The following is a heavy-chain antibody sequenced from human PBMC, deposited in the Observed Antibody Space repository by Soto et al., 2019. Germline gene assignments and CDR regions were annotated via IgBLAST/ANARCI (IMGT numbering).Heavy chain of an antibody. CDR1: GGTFSSYA. V-gene: IGHV1-69*13. CDR3: ARVGGYSGYEYYNWLDP. Sequence: SVKVSCTDSGGTFSSYASSWVRQAPGQGLEWMGGIIPIFGTANYAQKFQGRVTITADESTSTAYMELSSLRSEDTAVYYCARVGGYSGYEYYNWLDPWGQGTLVTVSS. CDR2: IIPIFGTA. D-gene: IGHD5-12*01. J-gene: IGHJ5*02.